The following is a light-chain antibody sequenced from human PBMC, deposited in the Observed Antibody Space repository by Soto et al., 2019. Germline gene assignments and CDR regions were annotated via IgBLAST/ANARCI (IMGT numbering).Light chain of an antibody. CDR1: QSISTW. Sequence: DIQMTQSPSSLSASEGARVTITCRASQSISTWLAWYQQSPGKAPKVLISEASTLESGVPSRFSGSGSGTEFTLTISSLQPEDVATSYCQHSTGTFGQGTKVEIK. J-gene: IGKJ1*01. CDR3: QHSTGT. V-gene: IGKV1-5*01. CDR2: EAS.